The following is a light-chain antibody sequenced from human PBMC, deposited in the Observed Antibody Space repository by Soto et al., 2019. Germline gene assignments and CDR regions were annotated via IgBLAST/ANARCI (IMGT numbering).Light chain of an antibody. Sequence: EIVLTQSPGTLSLSPGERATLSCRASQSVSKNYLAWYQQKPGQAPRLLIYDASNRATGIPDRFSGSGSGTDFTLTISRLEPEDFAVYYCQQCATSPLTFGQGTKVEI. J-gene: IGKJ1*01. CDR3: QQCATSPLT. CDR1: QSVSKNY. CDR2: DAS. V-gene: IGKV3-20*01.